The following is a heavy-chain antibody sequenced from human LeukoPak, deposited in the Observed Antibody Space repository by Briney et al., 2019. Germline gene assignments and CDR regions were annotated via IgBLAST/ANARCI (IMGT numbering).Heavy chain of an antibody. Sequence: GGSLRLSCAASGFTFSSYWMTWVRQPPGKGLEWVANIKKDGSDQYYGDSVKGRFTISRDNTKNSLFLQMNSLRAEDTAMYYCTTYYDSGPSKDWGQGTLVTVSS. CDR3: TTYYDSGPSKD. D-gene: IGHD3-22*01. CDR2: IKKDGSDQ. V-gene: IGHV3-7*05. J-gene: IGHJ4*02. CDR1: GFTFSSYW.